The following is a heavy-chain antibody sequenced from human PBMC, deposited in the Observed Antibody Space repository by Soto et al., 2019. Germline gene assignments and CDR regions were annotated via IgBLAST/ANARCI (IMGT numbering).Heavy chain of an antibody. CDR3: ARNRIAARHGSWFDP. D-gene: IGHD6-6*01. CDR2: IIPIFGTA. CDR1: GGTFSSYA. J-gene: IGHJ5*02. Sequence: GASVKVSCKASGGTFSSYATSWVRQAPGQGLEWMGGIIPIFGTANYAQKFQGRVTITADESTSTAYMELSSLRSEDTAVYYCARNRIAARHGSWFDPWGQGTLVTVSS. V-gene: IGHV1-69*13.